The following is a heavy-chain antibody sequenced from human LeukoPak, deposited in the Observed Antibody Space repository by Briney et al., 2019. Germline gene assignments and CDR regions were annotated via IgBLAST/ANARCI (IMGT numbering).Heavy chain of an antibody. D-gene: IGHD3-22*01. V-gene: IGHV3-7*01. Sequence: GGSLRLSCAASGFSFSTSWMSWVRQAPGKGLEWVANTKEDGSEKHYVDSVKGRFTISRDNAKNSLYLQMNSLRAEDTAVYYCARAPSEIGGYYPEYFRHWGQGTLVTVSS. J-gene: IGHJ1*01. CDR2: TKEDGSEK. CDR1: GFSFSTSW. CDR3: ARAPSEIGGYYPEYFRH.